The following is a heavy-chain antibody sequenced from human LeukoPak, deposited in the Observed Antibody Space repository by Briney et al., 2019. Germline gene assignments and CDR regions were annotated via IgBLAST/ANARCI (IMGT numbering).Heavy chain of an antibody. CDR2: IGTAGDT. Sequence: GGSLRLSCAASGFTFTNYGMHWVRQAIGKGLEWVSGIGTAGDTYYPGSVKGRFTISRENAKNSMYLQMNSLRAGDTAVYYCVRLSPYDSSGYYYDYWGQETLVTVSS. CDR3: VRLSPYDSSGYYYDY. J-gene: IGHJ4*02. D-gene: IGHD3-22*01. V-gene: IGHV3-13*01. CDR1: GFTFTNYG.